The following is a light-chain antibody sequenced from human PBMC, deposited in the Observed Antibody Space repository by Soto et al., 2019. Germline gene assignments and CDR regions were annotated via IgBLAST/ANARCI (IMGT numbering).Light chain of an antibody. J-gene: IGLJ2*01. CDR1: TSNIGRNY. Sequence: QSVLTQPPSASGTPGQRVTISCSGSTSNIGRNYVYWYQQFPGTAPKLLIYLNNQRPSGVPHRFSGSKSGTSASLAISGLRSEDEAHYYCAAWDDSLSGVAFGGGTQLTVL. CDR2: LNN. V-gene: IGLV1-47*01. CDR3: AAWDDSLSGVA.